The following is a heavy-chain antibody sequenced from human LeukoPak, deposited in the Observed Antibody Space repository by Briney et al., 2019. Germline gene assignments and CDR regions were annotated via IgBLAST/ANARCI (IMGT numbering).Heavy chain of an antibody. Sequence: GGSLRLSCAASGFXSSGSAIHWVRQSSGKGLEWVGQIDKKDKGYATATAYAASVKGRFTISRDDSINTAYLQMKSLKTEDTALYYCTRDSGTYNWFGPWGQGTLVTVSS. D-gene: IGHD1-26*01. CDR1: GFXSSGSA. J-gene: IGHJ5*02. V-gene: IGHV3-73*01. CDR3: TRDSGTYNWFGP. CDR2: IDKKDKGYATAT.